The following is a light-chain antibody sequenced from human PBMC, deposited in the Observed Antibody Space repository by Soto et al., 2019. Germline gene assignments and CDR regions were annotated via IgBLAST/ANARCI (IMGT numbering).Light chain of an antibody. CDR1: QSVSSSY. V-gene: IGKV3-20*01. CDR2: GAS. CDR3: QQYGSSPPYT. Sequence: EIVLTQSPGTLSLSPGERATLSCRASQSVSSSYLAWYQQKPGQAPRLLIYGASSRATGIPDRFSGSGSGTDVTLTISRLEPEDFAVDSCQQYGSSPPYTFGQGTKLEIK. J-gene: IGKJ2*01.